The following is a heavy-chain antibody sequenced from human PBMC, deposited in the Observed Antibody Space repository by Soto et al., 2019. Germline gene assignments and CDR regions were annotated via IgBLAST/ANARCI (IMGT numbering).Heavy chain of an antibody. J-gene: IGHJ4*01. D-gene: IGHD3-16*01. CDR2: IIPFLNLS. CDR3: ARLGAESKD. Sequence: QVVLLQSGADVKEPGSSVNISCKTFGDVFSTDTINWVRQAPGQGLLWMGSIIPFLNLSNIEPTFMDRLSITADESTGTAYLKLRDLAREDTAIFFCARLGAESKDWGHGAGITFSS. V-gene: IGHV1-69*09. CDR1: GDVFSTDT.